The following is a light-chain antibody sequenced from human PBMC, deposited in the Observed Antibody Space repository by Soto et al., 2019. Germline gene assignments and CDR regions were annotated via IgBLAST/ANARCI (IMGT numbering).Light chain of an antibody. CDR3: QQSCNSHPFT. CDR2: GAS. J-gene: IGKJ2*01. V-gene: IGKV3-20*01. CDR1: QSVRSTY. Sequence: EIVLTQSPGTLSLSPGETATLSCRASQSVRSTYLSCYQQKPGQPPMLLIFGASTTANSIPDRFSGSGSGTAFTLPISRLEPQDFAIYYCQQSCNSHPFTFGPGTKLEIK.